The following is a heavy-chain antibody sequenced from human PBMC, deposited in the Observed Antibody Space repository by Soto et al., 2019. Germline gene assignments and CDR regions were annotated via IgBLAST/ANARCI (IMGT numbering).Heavy chain of an antibody. CDR3: AKDFKVSGSHYGTLNYYYGMDV. CDR1: VFTFSTYG. Sequence: PGGSLRLSCAASVFTFSTYGMQWVRQAPGKGLEWVAVISYDGYLKYYVDAVKGRFTVARDNSKNTLFLEMNSLRVEDTAVYFCAKDFKVSGSHYGTLNYYYGMDVWGQGTTVTVS. CDR2: ISYDGYLK. D-gene: IGHD3-10*01. V-gene: IGHV3-30*18. J-gene: IGHJ6*02.